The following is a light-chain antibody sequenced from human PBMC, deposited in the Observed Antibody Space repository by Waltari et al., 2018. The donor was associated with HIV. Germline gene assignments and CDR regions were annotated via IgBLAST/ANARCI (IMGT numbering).Light chain of an antibody. CDR3: QSFDSSLGGVAV. Sequence: QSVLTQPPSVSGAPGQRVTISCTGDSSNIGAGYDVHWYQQLPGTAPKLLIYGTNNRPSGFPDRFSGSKSATSASLAITGRQAEDEGDYFCQSFDSSLGGVAVLGGGTLLTVL. J-gene: IGLJ7*01. V-gene: IGLV1-40*01. CDR1: SSNIGAGYD. CDR2: GTN.